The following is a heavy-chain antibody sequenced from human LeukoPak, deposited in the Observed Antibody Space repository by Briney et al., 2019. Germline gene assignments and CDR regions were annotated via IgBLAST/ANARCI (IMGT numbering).Heavy chain of an antibody. CDR3: ATPLDYYDSSGYHQGGD. Sequence: GGSLRLSCAASGFTFSSYWMSWVRQAPGKGLEWVANIKQDGSKKNYVDSVKGRFTISRDNVKNSLYLQMNSLRAEDTAVYYCATPLDYYDSSGYHQGGDWGQGTLVTVSS. CDR1: GFTFSSYW. D-gene: IGHD3-22*01. J-gene: IGHJ4*02. V-gene: IGHV3-7*03. CDR2: IKQDGSKK.